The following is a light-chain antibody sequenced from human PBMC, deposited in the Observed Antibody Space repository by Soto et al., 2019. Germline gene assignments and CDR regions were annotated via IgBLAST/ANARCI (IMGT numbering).Light chain of an antibody. J-gene: IGLJ2*01. CDR2: SNN. V-gene: IGLV1-44*01. CDR1: SSNIGSNT. CDR3: AAWDDSLNVV. Sequence: QSVLTQPLSASGTPGQRVTISCSGSSSNIGSNTVSWYQQLPGTAPKLLIYSNNQRPSGVPDRFSGSKSGTSASLAISGLQSEDEADYYCAAWDDSLNVVFGGGTQLTVL.